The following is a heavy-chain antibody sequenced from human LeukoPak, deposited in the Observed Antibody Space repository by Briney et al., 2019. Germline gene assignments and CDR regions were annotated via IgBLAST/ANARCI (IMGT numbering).Heavy chain of an antibody. J-gene: IGHJ4*02. Sequence: SETLSLTCAVYGGSFSGYYWSWIRQPPGKGLEWIGSIYYSGSTYYNPSLKSRVTISVDTSKNQFSLKLSSVTAADTAVYYCARGRAVAGDFDYWGQGALVTVSS. D-gene: IGHD6-19*01. CDR3: ARGRAVAGDFDY. CDR1: GGSFSGYY. CDR2: IYYSGST. V-gene: IGHV4-34*01.